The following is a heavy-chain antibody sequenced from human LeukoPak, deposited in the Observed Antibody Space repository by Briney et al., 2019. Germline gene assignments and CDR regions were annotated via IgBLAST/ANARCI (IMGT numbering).Heavy chain of an antibody. CDR2: IISIHGIA. Sequence: SVNVSCKASGGTFSRYAISWVRQAPGQGLEWMGRIISIHGIANYAQKFQGRITITADKSTSTAYMELRSLRSDDPAVYDCARDRSDCSCTSSPTEDYWGQGTLVTVSS. CDR1: GGTFSRYA. J-gene: IGHJ4*02. V-gene: IGHV1-69*04. D-gene: IGHD2-2*01. CDR3: ARDRSDCSCTSSPTEDY.